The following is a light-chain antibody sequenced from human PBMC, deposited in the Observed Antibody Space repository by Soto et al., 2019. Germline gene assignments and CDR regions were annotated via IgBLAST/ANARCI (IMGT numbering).Light chain of an antibody. Sequence: QSALTQPASVSGSPGQSITISCTGTTSDVGGFNYVSWHQQHPGKAPKLMIYEVSNRPSGVSNRFSGSKSGNTASLTISGLQAEDEDDYYCSSYTGSDSWVFGGGTKLTVL. J-gene: IGLJ3*02. CDR3: SSYTGSDSWV. V-gene: IGLV2-14*01. CDR1: TSDVGGFNY. CDR2: EVS.